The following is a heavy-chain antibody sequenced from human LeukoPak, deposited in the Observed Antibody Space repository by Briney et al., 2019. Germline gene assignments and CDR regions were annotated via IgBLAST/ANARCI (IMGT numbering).Heavy chain of an antibody. Sequence: GGSLRLSCAASGFTFSSYAMSWVRQAPGKGLEWVSVISGSGDSTYYAGSVKGRFTISRDNSKNTLYLQMNSLRAEDTAVYYCARTYDYVWGSYRYDPWGQGTLVTVSS. CDR2: ISGSGDST. V-gene: IGHV3-23*01. D-gene: IGHD3-16*02. J-gene: IGHJ5*02. CDR3: ARTYDYVWGSYRYDP. CDR1: GFTFSSYA.